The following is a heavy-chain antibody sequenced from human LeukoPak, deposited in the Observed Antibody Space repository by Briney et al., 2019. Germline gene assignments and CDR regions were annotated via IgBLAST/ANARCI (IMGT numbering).Heavy chain of an antibody. Sequence: SETLSLTCNVFRFSISSDYYRGCIRQPPGEGLEWAATIYHDGSTYYNPSLKGRAIISLDTSKNQFSLTLTYVTAADTAVYYCARLGVLGRTFDHWGQGTLVTVSS. V-gene: IGHV4-38-2*02. CDR2: IYHDGST. D-gene: IGHD1-14*01. CDR1: RFSISSDYY. CDR3: ARLGVLGRTFDH. J-gene: IGHJ4*02.